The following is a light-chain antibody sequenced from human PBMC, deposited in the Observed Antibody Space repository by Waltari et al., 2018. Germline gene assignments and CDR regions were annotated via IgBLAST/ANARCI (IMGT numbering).Light chain of an antibody. CDR1: RSDVGDYNY. Sequence: QSALTQPASVSGSPGQSITISCSGSRSDVGDYNYVSWYQQHPGKAPKLLIYDVSKRLSGASNRFSGSKSGNTASLTLSGLQAEDEADYYCSSFTSKRTVVFGGGTKVTVL. CDR2: DVS. J-gene: IGLJ3*02. CDR3: SSFTSKRTVV. V-gene: IGLV2-14*03.